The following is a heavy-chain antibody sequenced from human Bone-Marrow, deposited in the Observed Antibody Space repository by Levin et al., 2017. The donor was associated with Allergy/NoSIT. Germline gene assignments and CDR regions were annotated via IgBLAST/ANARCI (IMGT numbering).Heavy chain of an antibody. Sequence: KVSCQGSGYTFSSYWISWVRQMPGKGLEWVGMINPSDSYTKFSPSFEGLATISVDKSVNTAYLQWNSLKASDTAVYYCATGGHISLFGVFVAQYLQHWGQGTLVTVSS. CDR3: ATGGHISLFGVFVAQYLQH. D-gene: IGHD3-3*01. J-gene: IGHJ1*01. CDR2: INPSDSYT. CDR1: GYTFSSYW. V-gene: IGHV5-10-1*01.